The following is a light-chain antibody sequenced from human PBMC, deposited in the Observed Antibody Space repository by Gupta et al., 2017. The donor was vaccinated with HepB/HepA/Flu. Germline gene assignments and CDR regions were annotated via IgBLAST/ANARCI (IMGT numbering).Light chain of an antibody. Sequence: EILMTHSPLSLPVTPGEPASISYRSSQSLLHSNGYNYLDWYLQKPGQSPQLLIYLGSNRDSGVPDRFSGSGSGTDFTLKISIVEAEDVGVYYCMQALQTPSSFGQGTKLEIK. CDR2: LGS. V-gene: IGKV2-28*01. J-gene: IGKJ2*04. CDR3: MQALQTPSS. CDR1: QSLLHSNGYNY.